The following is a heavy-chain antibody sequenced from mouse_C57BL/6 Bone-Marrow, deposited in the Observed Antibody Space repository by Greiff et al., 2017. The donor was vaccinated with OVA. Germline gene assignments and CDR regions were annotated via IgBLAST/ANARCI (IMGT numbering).Heavy chain of an antibody. CDR1: GYTFTDYY. CDR3: ASATVVATGRYFDY. D-gene: IGHD1-1*01. CDR2: INPNNGGT. Sequence: VQLQQSGPELVKPGASVKISCKASGYTFTDYYMNWVKQSHGKSLEWIGDINPNNGGTSYNQKFKGKATLTVDKSSSTAYMELRSLTSEDSAVYYCASATVVATGRYFDYWGQGTTLTVSS. V-gene: IGHV1-26*01. J-gene: IGHJ2*01.